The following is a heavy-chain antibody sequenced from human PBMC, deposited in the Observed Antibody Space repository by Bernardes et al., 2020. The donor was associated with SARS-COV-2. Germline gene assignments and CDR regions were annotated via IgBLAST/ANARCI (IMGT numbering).Heavy chain of an antibody. V-gene: IGHV3-48*03. CDR1: GFTFSSSV. J-gene: IGHJ4*02. CDR3: YGFDS. Sequence: AESLSLSCAASGFTFSSSVINWVRQSPGQGLEWVSYISTGGSTKYYADSVKGRFTISRDNAKNSLYLQMNSLRAEDTAVLYHYGFDSWVQGTLVTVPS. D-gene: IGHD3-10*01. CDR2: ISTGGSTK.